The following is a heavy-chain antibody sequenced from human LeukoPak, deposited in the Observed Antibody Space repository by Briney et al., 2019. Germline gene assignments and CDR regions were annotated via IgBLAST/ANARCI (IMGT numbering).Heavy chain of an antibody. J-gene: IGHJ4*02. CDR2: IDPNSGGT. Sequence: ASVKVSCKASGYTFTGYYMHWVRQAPGQGLEWMGWIDPNSGGTNYAQKFQGRVTMTRDTSISTAYMELSRLRSDDTAVYYCARVLSYYDSSGYHPFDYWGQGTLVTVSS. CDR3: ARVLSYYDSSGYHPFDY. D-gene: IGHD3-22*01. CDR1: GYTFTGYY. V-gene: IGHV1-2*02.